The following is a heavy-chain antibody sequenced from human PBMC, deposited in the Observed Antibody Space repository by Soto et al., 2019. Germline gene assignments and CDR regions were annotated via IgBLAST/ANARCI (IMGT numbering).Heavy chain of an antibody. Sequence: QVQLQESGPGLVKPSETLSLTCTVSGGSISGYYWSWIRQPPGKGLEWIGYIDYSGSTNYNPSLRSRVTMSVDRSKNQFSLNLSSVTAADTAVYYCARARYVDLWGRGTLVTVSP. CDR1: GGSISGYY. CDR3: ARARYVDL. CDR2: IDYSGST. J-gene: IGHJ2*01. V-gene: IGHV4-59*01.